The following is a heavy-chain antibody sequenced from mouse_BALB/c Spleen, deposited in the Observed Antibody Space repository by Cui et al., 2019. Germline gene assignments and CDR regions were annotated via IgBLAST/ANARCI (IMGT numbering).Heavy chain of an antibody. D-gene: IGHD1-1*01. CDR2: IDPNSGGT. J-gene: IGHJ2*01. CDR3: ARYDYYGSSYFDY. V-gene: IGHV1-72*01. CDR1: GYTFTTYW. Sequence: QLAHPGWELRKPVLPDSRSGKASGYTFTTYWMHWVKQRPGRGLEWIGRIDPNSGGTKYNEKFKSKATLTVDKPSSTAYMQLSSLTSEDSAVYYCARYDYYGSSYFDYWGQGTTLTVSS.